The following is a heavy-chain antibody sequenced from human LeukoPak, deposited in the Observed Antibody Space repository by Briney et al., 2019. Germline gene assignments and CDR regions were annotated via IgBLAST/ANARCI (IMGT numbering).Heavy chain of an antibody. V-gene: IGHV4-59*01. CDR3: AREASYYGDLDY. D-gene: IGHD4-17*01. Sequence: SETLSLTCTVSGGSISSYYWSWIRQPPGKGLEWIGYIYYSGSTNYNPSLKSRVTISVDTSKNQFSLKLSSVTAADTAVYYCAREASYYGDLDYWGQGTLVTVSS. J-gene: IGHJ4*02. CDR1: GGSISSYY. CDR2: IYYSGST.